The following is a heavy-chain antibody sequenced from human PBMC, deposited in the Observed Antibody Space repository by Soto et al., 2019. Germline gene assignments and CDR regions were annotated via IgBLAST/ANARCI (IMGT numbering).Heavy chain of an antibody. D-gene: IGHD2-15*01. CDR2: ITAAGGST. Sequence: GGSLRLSCAASGFTFSTYPMIWVRQTPGKGLEWVSAITAAGGSTYYADSVKGRFTISRDNSKNTLYFQMNSLRGEDTAVYYCARGGGKRPLDYWGQGTLVTVSS. V-gene: IGHV3-23*01. CDR3: ARGGGKRPLDY. CDR1: GFTFSTYP. J-gene: IGHJ4*02.